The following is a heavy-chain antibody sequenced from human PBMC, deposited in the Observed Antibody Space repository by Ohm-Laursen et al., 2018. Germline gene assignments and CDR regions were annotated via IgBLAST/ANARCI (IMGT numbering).Heavy chain of an antibody. CDR1: GFTFSSYG. V-gene: IGHV3-33*06. Sequence: SLRLSCSASGFTFSSYGMHWVRQAPGKGLEWVAVIWYDGSNKYYADSVKGRFTISRDNSKNTLYLQMNSLRAEDTAVYYCAKKGLDFDYWGQGTLVTVSS. CDR2: IWYDGSNK. D-gene: IGHD3/OR15-3a*01. J-gene: IGHJ4*02. CDR3: AKKGLDFDY.